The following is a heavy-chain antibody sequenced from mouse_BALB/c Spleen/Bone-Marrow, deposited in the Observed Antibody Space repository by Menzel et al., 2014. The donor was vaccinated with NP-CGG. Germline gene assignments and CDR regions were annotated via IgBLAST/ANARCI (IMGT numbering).Heavy chain of an antibody. CDR3: TRSGTSWLRRSWYFDV. J-gene: IGHJ1*01. CDR2: INPSNGGT. Sequence: QVQLQQPGAELVKPGASVKLSCKASGYTFTSYYMYWVKQRPGQGLEWIGEINPSNGGTNFSEKFKSKATLTVDKSSSTAYMQLSSLTSEDSAVYYCTRSGTSWLRRSWYFDVWGAGTTVTVSS. D-gene: IGHD2-2*01. CDR1: GYTFTSYY. V-gene: IGHV1S81*02.